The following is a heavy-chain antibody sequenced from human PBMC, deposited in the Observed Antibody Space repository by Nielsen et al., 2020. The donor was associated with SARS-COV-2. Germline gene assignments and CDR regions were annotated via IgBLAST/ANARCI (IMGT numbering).Heavy chain of an antibody. Sequence: SETLSLTCTVSGGSISSGGYYWSWIRQHPGKGLEWIGYIYYSGSTYYNPSLKSRVTISVDTSKNQFSLKLSSVTAADTAAYYCARDYYSGWFDPWGQGTLVTVSS. V-gene: IGHV4-31*03. CDR2: IYYSGST. J-gene: IGHJ5*02. CDR3: ARDYYSGWFDP. D-gene: IGHD3-22*01. CDR1: GGSISSGGYY.